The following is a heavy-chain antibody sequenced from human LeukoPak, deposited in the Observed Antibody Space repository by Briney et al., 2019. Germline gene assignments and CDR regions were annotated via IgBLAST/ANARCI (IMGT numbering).Heavy chain of an antibody. D-gene: IGHD3-22*01. Sequence: GASVKVSCKASGYTFTGYYMHWVRQAPGQGLEWMGWINPNSGGTNYAQKFQGRVTMTRDTSISTAYMELSRLRSDDTAVYYCAKIPLFLGYYYDSSGYPQDSFDYWGQGTLVTVSS. CDR3: AKIPLFLGYYYDSSGYPQDSFDY. CDR1: GYTFTGYY. J-gene: IGHJ4*02. V-gene: IGHV1-2*02. CDR2: INPNSGGT.